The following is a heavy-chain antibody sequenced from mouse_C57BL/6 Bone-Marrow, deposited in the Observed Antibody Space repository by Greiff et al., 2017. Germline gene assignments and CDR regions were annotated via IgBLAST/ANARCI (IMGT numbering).Heavy chain of an antibody. CDR3: VPYYYGSTYFDV. CDR1: GYTFTSYG. V-gene: IGHV1-81*01. CDR2: IYPRSGNT. J-gene: IGHJ1*03. D-gene: IGHD1-1*01. Sequence: VQLQQSGAELARPGASVKLSCKASGYTFTSYGISWVKQRTGQGLEWIGEIYPRSGNTYYNEKFKGKATLTADKSSSTAYMEIRSLTSEDSAVYFCVPYYYGSTYFDVWGTGTTVTVSS.